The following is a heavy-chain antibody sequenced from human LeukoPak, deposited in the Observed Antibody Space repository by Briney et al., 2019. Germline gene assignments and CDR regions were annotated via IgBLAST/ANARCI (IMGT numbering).Heavy chain of an antibody. CDR3: ARDHPYRYSSSTSCYAWDY. Sequence: GGSLRLSCAASGLTFSSYSMNWVRQAPGKGLEWVSSISSSSSYIYYADSVKGLFTISRDNAKNSLYLQMNSLRAEDTAVYYCARDHPYRYSSSTSCYAWDYWGQGTLVTVSS. V-gene: IGHV3-21*01. J-gene: IGHJ4*02. CDR1: GLTFSSYS. D-gene: IGHD2-2*01. CDR2: ISSSSSYI.